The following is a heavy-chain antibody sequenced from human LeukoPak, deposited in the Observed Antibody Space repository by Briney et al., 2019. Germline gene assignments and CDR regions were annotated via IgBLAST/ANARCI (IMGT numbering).Heavy chain of an antibody. CDR3: AKASGDYVDYYYYYMDV. D-gene: IGHD4-17*01. V-gene: IGHV3-30*02. Sequence: GGSLRLSYAASGFTFSTYGMHWVRQAPGKGLEWVSFIRYVGINKYYADSVKGRFTISRDNSKNTLYLQMNSLRAEDTAVYYCAKASGDYVDYYYYYMDVWGKGTTVTVSS. CDR2: IRYVGINK. J-gene: IGHJ6*03. CDR1: GFTFSTYG.